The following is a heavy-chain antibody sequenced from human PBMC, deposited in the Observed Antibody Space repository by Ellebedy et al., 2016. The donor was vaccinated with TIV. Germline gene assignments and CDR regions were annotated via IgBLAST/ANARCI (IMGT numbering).Heavy chain of an antibody. J-gene: IGHJ5*02. CDR1: GFTFSDYT. CDR3: ARGEGGFWSGYPERFDP. Sequence: GESLKISCAASGFTFSDYTMNWVRQAPGKGLEWVSYISTSSTTIYYADSVKGRYTISRDNSKNTLYLQLNSLRAEDTAVYYCARGEGGFWSGYPERFDPWGQGTLVTVSS. D-gene: IGHD3-3*01. V-gene: IGHV3-48*04. CDR2: ISTSSTTI.